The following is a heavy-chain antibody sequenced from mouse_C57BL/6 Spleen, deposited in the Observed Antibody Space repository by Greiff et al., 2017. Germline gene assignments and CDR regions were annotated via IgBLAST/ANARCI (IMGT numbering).Heavy chain of an antibody. J-gene: IGHJ1*03. CDR2: INPSNGGT. CDR1: GYTFTSYW. D-gene: IGHD2-1*01. Sequence: QVQLKQPGTELVKPGASVKLSCKASGYTFTSYWMHWVKQRPGQGLEWIGNINPSNGGTNYNEKFKSKATLTVDKSSSTAYMQLSSLTSEDSAVYDCARGGPGNYWYFDVWGTGTTVTVSS. CDR3: ARGGPGNYWYFDV. V-gene: IGHV1-53*01.